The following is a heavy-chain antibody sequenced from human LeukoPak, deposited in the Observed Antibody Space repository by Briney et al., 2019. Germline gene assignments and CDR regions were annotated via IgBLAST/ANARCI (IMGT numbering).Heavy chain of an antibody. V-gene: IGHV3-11*01. CDR3: AKDGAWLRFDD. D-gene: IGHD5-12*01. Sequence: GGSLRFSCEASGFMLNDFYMTWIRQAPGKGLEWVAYISDNGDTIYYADSVKGRFTISRDDSKNTLYLQMRNLRADDTAVYYCAKDGAWLRFDDWGQGILVTVSS. CDR2: ISDNGDTI. J-gene: IGHJ4*02. CDR1: GFMLNDFY.